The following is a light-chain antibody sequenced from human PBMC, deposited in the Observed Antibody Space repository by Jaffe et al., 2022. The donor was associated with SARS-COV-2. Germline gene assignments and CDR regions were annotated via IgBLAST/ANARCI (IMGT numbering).Light chain of an antibody. V-gene: IGKV3-15*01. Sequence: EIVMTQSPATLSVSPGERATLSCRASQSVTSDLAWYQQKPGQSPSLLIYRASTRATGIPARFSGSGSGTEFTLTISSLQSEDFAVYYCQQHNNWPLTFGQGTNVEI. CDR1: QSVTSD. CDR2: RAS. J-gene: IGKJ1*01. CDR3: QQHNNWPLT.